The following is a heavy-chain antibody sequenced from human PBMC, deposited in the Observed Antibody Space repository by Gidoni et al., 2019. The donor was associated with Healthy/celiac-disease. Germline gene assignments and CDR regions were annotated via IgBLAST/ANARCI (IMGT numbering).Heavy chain of an antibody. J-gene: IGHJ3*02. CDR2: IKSKTDGGTT. Sequence: EVQLVESGGGLVKPGGSLRLSCAASGFTFSNAWMHWVRQAPGKGLEWVGRIKSKTDGGTTDYAAPVKGRFTISRDDSKNTLYLQMNSLKTEDTAVYYCTSWIQLWSPPPHDAFDIWGQGTMVTVSS. CDR3: TSWIQLWSPPPHDAFDI. CDR1: GFTFSNAW. D-gene: IGHD5-18*01. V-gene: IGHV3-15*07.